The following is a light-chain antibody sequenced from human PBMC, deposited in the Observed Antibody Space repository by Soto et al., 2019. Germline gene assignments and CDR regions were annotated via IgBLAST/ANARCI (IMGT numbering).Light chain of an antibody. CDR2: EVS. Sequence: QSVLTQPPSVSGSPGQSVTISCTGTSSDVGSYNRVSWYQQPPGTAPKLMIYEVSNRPSGVPDRFSGSKSGNTASLTISGLQAEDEADSYCNSYTSSSTYVFGTGTKPTVL. CDR1: SSDVGSYNR. J-gene: IGLJ1*01. V-gene: IGLV2-18*02. CDR3: NSYTSSSTYV.